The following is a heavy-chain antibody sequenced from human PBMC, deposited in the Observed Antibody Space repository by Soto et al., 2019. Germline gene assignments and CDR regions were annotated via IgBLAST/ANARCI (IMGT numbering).Heavy chain of an antibody. CDR3: AGRPLDSSSWYQY. CDR2: IFHTGSA. CDR1: GDSISSYY. V-gene: IGHV4-59*08. D-gene: IGHD6-13*01. Sequence: SETLSLTCTVSGDSISSYYWSWIRQPPGKGLEWIGYIFHTGSANYNPSLKSRVTISIDTSKNQFSLRLSSVTAADTAVYYCAGRPLDSSSWYQYWGQGTLVTVSS. J-gene: IGHJ4*02.